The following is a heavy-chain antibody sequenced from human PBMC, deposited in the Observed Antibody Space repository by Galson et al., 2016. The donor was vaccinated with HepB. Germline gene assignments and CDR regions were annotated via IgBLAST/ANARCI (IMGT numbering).Heavy chain of an antibody. CDR3: LTGYYGGNSEYDYGMDV. V-gene: IGHV1-24*01. CDR1: GHTFIELS. Sequence: SVKVSCKVSGHTFIELSMHWVRQAPGKGLEWMGGFDPEDGETIYAQKFQGRATMTEDTATDKAYMELSTLRSEDTAVYYCLTGYYGGNSEYDYGMDVWGQGTTVTVSS. J-gene: IGHJ6*02. CDR2: FDPEDGET. D-gene: IGHD4-23*01.